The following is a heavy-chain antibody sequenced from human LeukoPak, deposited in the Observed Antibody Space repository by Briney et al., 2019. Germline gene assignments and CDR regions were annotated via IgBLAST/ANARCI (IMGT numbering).Heavy chain of an antibody. CDR1: GYIFSGYY. J-gene: IGHJ6*03. V-gene: IGHV1-2*02. Sequence: ASVKVSCKASGYIFSGYYTHWVRQAPGQGLEGMGWINPNSGGTNYAQKFQGRVTMTRDTSISTAYMDLSRLRSDDTAVYYCARVSPRHYYYMDVWAKGPRSPSP. CDR3: ARVSPRHYYYMDV. CDR2: INPNSGGT. D-gene: IGHD1-14*01.